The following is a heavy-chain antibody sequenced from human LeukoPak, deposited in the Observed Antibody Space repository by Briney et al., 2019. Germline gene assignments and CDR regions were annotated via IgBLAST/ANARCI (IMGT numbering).Heavy chain of an antibody. V-gene: IGHV3-7*05. CDR2: IKQDGSDK. J-gene: IGHJ4*02. CDR3: ARIPWD. Sequence: GGSLRLTCAASGFTFSSYWMTWVRQAPGKGLEWVANIKQDGSDKYHVDSVKGRFTISRDNAKNSLYLQMNSLRPEDTAVYYCARIPWDWGQGTLVTVSS. CDR1: GFTFSSYW. D-gene: IGHD1-26*01.